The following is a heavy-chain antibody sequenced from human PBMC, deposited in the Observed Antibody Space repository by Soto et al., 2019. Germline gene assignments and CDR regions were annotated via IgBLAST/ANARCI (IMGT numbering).Heavy chain of an antibody. V-gene: IGHV3-7*04. D-gene: IGHD6-6*01. CDR3: AKDRTIAARPSIFDN. CDR1: GFTFSSYW. Sequence: PGGSLRLSCVVSGFTFSSYWMNWVRQAPGKGLEWVANIKQDGSEKYYVDSAKGRFTISRDNAKNSLYLQMNSLSAEDTAIYYCAKDRTIAARPSIFDNWGQGALVTVSS. CDR2: IKQDGSEK. J-gene: IGHJ4*02.